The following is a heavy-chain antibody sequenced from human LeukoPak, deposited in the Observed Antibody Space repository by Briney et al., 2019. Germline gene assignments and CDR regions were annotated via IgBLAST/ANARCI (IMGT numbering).Heavy chain of an antibody. J-gene: IGHJ4*02. D-gene: IGHD3-16*01. V-gene: IGHV3-30*18. CDR2: ISFDGNNK. CDR3: AKDLAPNDYVWGAYYTRGFDY. CDR1: GFTFNTYA. Sequence: GRSLRLSCAASGFTFNTYAMHWVRQAPDKGLEGVAVISFDGNNKYYGDSVKGRLTISRDNSKNTLYLQMNSLRAEDTSVYYCAKDLAPNDYVWGAYYTRGFDYWGQGTLVTVSS.